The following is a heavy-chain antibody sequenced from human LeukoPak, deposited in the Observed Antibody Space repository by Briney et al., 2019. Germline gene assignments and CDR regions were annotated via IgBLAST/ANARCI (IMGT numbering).Heavy chain of an antibody. CDR1: GFTFSSYA. J-gene: IGHJ6*02. V-gene: IGHV3-30-3*01. Sequence: PGRSLRLSCAASGFTFSSYAMHWVRQGPGKGLEWVAVISYDGSNKYYADSVKGRFTISRDNSKNTLYLQMNSLRAEDTAVYYCARQTTAGTSFDVWGQGTSVTVSS. CDR2: ISYDGSNK. CDR3: ARQTTAGTSFDV. D-gene: IGHD6-13*01.